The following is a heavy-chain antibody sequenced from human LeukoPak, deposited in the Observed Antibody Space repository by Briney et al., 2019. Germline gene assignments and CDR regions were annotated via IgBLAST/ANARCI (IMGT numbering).Heavy chain of an antibody. CDR3: ARELGKYRRILGRDSQWLAVSGFDN. CDR1: GFTFNDAW. J-gene: IGHJ4*02. CDR2: IKSKTDGGTT. V-gene: IGHV3-15*01. Sequence: GGSLRLSCAASGFTFNDAWMSWVRQAPGKGLEWVGRIKSKTDGGTTDYAAPVEGRFTISRDDSKNTLFLQMNSLRAEDTAVYYCARELGKYRRILGRDSQWLAVSGFDNWGQGILVTVSS. D-gene: IGHD6-19*01.